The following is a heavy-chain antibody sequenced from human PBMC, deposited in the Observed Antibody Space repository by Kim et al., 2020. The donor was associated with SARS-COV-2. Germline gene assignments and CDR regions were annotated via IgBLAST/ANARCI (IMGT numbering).Heavy chain of an antibody. J-gene: IGHJ2*01. D-gene: IGHD2-21*02. CDR3: ARDRGGGGGDDAAWYFDL. V-gene: IGHV4-59*01. Sequence: SETLSLTCTVSGGSISSYYWSWIRQPPGKGLEWIGYIYYSGSTNYNPSLKSRVTISVDTSKNQFSLKLSSVTAADTAVYYCARDRGGGGGDDAAWYFDLWGRGTLVTVSS. CDR1: GGSISSYY. CDR2: IYYSGST.